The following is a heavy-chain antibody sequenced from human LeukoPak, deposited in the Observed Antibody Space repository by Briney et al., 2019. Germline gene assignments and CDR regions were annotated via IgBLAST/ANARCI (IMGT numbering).Heavy chain of an antibody. Sequence: SVKVSFQSSGGTFSSYAISWVRQARAQGLEWMGGMIPIFYTANCAQKFQGRLTIPTHESPHTAYMALSSQRSEDRAVYYLARVYYGDYLNLDSWGQRALVTVSS. CDR2: MIPIFYTA. J-gene: IGHJ4*02. CDR3: ARVYYGDYLNLDS. V-gene: IGHV1-69*05. CDR1: GGTFSSYA. D-gene: IGHD4-17*01.